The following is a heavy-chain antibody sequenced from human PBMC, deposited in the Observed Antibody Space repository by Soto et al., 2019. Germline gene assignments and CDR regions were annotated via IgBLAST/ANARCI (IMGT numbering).Heavy chain of an antibody. D-gene: IGHD1-7*01. CDR1: GGSFTSNNW. CDR3: AGRDPGTSVDY. Sequence: SETLSLTCAVSGGSFTSNNWWTWVRQPPGQGLEWIGEIYRTGSTNYNPSLKSRVTISLDKSENKSSLKVTSLTAADTAVYYCAGRDPGTSVDYWGQGTLVTVSS. V-gene: IGHV4-4*02. CDR2: IYRTGST. J-gene: IGHJ4*02.